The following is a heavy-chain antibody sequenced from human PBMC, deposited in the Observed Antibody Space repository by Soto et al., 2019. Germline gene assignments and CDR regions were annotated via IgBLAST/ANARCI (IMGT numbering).Heavy chain of an antibody. V-gene: IGHV4-59*08. Sequence: SETLSLTCTVSGGSISSYYWSWIRQPPGKGLEWIGYIYYSGSTNYNPSLKSRVTISVDTSKNQFSLRLSSVTAADTAVYYCARLGLLLQIDYWGQGTLVTVSS. CDR2: IYYSGST. J-gene: IGHJ4*02. CDR3: ARLGLLLQIDY. CDR1: GGSISSYY. D-gene: IGHD2-15*01.